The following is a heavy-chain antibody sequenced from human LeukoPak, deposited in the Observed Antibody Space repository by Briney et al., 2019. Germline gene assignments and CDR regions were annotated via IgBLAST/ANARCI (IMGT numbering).Heavy chain of an antibody. CDR2: INPSGGST. CDR1: GYTFTSYY. D-gene: IGHD3-22*01. Sequence: ASVKVSCKASGYTFTSYYMHWVRQAPGQGLGWMGIINPSGGSTSYAQKFQGRVTMTRDTSTSTVYMELSSLRSEDTAAYYCAKGSYYDSSGSFYFDYWGQGTLVTVSS. V-gene: IGHV1-46*01. CDR3: AKGSYYDSSGSFYFDY. J-gene: IGHJ4*02.